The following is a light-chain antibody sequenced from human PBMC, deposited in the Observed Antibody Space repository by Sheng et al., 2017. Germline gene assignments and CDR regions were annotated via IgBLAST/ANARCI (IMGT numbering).Light chain of an antibody. CDR2: ETS. J-gene: IGKJ1*01. CDR1: QGVGSY. Sequence: EIVLTQSPDTLSLSPGERATLSCRASQGVGSYLAWYQQKPGQTPRLLIYETSKRATGIPARFSGSGSGTDFTLYIGRLEPEDVAVYYCQQYSTLPWTFGRGRKVEI. V-gene: IGKV3-11*01. CDR3: QQYSTLPWT.